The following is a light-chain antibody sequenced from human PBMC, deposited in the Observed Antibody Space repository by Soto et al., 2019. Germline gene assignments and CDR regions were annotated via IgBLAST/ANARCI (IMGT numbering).Light chain of an antibody. J-gene: IGKJ5*01. V-gene: IGKV1-5*01. Sequence: DIQLTQSPSTLSASVGDRVTIPCRASQSMSSWLAWYQQKPGKAAKLLIYDASTLEAGAPSSFSGGRSCADFTFTISSLQPEDIAAYYCQHYDSLPTITFGQGTRLEIK. CDR3: QHYDSLPTIT. CDR1: QSMSSW. CDR2: DAS.